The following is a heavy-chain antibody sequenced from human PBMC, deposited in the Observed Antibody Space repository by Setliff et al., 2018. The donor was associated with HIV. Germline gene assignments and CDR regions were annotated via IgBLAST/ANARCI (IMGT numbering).Heavy chain of an antibody. CDR3: ARDNYDSRGYFFGY. CDR1: GGSISSSSYY. Sequence: SETLSLTCTVSGGSISSSSYYWGWIRQPPGKGLEWIGNIYYSGRTYYNPSLKSRLTISKDTSKNQFSLQLSSVTAADTAVYYCARDNYDSRGYFFGYWGQGTLGTVSS. CDR2: IYYSGRT. V-gene: IGHV4-39*07. J-gene: IGHJ4*02. D-gene: IGHD3-22*01.